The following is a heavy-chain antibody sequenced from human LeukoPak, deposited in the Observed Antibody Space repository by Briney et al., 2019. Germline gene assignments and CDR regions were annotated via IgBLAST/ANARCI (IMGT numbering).Heavy chain of an antibody. V-gene: IGHV4-59*01. J-gene: IGHJ4*02. Sequence: SSETLSLTCSVSGGSISSYYWSWIRQPAGKGLEWIGYFYNSGSSTYNPSLKSRVTISVDTSKEQFSLKVNSVTAADTAVYYCTRGAGWLIDYWGQGILVTVSS. CDR3: TRGAGWLIDY. D-gene: IGHD3-16*01. CDR1: GGSISSYY. CDR2: FYNSGSS.